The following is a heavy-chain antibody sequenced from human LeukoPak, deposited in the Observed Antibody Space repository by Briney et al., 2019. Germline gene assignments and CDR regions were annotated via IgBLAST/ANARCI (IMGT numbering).Heavy chain of an antibody. CDR3: ARDHHYDILTNWFDP. Sequence: SETLSLTCAVYGGSFSGYYWSWIRQPPGKGLEWIGEINHSGSTNYNPSLKSRVTISVDTSKNQFSLKLSSVTAADTAVYYCARDHHYDILTNWFDPWGQGTLVTVSS. V-gene: IGHV4-34*01. CDR1: GGSFSGYY. CDR2: INHSGST. J-gene: IGHJ5*02. D-gene: IGHD3-9*01.